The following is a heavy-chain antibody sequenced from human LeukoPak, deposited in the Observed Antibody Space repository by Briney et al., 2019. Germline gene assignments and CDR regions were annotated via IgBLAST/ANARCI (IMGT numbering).Heavy chain of an antibody. Sequence: SETLSLTCTVSGGSISSYYWSWIRQPPGKGLEWIGEINHSGSTNYNPSLKSRVTISVDTSKNQFSLKLSSVTAADTAVYYCARAGVLYYYDSSGFFDYWGQGTLVTVSS. D-gene: IGHD3-22*01. V-gene: IGHV4-34*01. CDR3: ARAGVLYYYDSSGFFDY. CDR1: GGSISSYY. J-gene: IGHJ4*02. CDR2: INHSGST.